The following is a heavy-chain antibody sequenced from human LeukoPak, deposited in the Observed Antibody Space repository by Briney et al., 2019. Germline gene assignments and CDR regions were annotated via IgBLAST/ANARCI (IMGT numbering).Heavy chain of an antibody. J-gene: IGHJ4*02. CDR3: ARVQSYDSSGYYFLFGSFDY. CDR1: GFTFSSYG. D-gene: IGHD3-22*01. CDR2: ISYDGSNK. Sequence: GGSLRLSCAASGFTFSSYGMHWVRQAPGKGLEWVAVISYDGSNKYYADSVKGRFTISRDNSKNTLYLQMNSLRAEDTAVYYCARVQSYDSSGYYFLFGSFDYWGQGTLVTVSS. V-gene: IGHV3-30*03.